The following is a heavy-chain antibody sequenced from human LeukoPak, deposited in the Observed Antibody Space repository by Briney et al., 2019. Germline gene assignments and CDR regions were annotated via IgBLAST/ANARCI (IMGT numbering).Heavy chain of an antibody. CDR2: ISANDGNT. D-gene: IGHD1-26*01. J-gene: IGHJ4*02. CDR3: AREPHATREDY. V-gene: IGHV1-18*01. Sequence: ASVKVSCKASGYTFTSYGISWVRQAPGQGLEWMGWISANDGNTDYPQKLQGRVTMTTDTSTSTAYMELRSLRSDDTAVYYCAREPHATREDYWGQETLVTVSS. CDR1: GYTFTSYG.